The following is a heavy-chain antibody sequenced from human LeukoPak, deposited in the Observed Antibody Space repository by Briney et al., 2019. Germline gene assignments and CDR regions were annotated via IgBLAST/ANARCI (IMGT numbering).Heavy chain of an antibody. CDR3: AKYPSIDYSNPAKGHFDY. D-gene: IGHD4-11*01. V-gene: IGHV4-31*03. Sequence: SQTLSLTCTVSGGSISSGGYYWSWIRQHPGKGLEWIGHIYFSGSTYYNPSLKSRVTISVDTSKNQFSLKLSSVTAADTAVYYCAKYPSIDYSNPAKGHFDYWGQGTLVTVSS. J-gene: IGHJ4*02. CDR1: GGSISSGGYY. CDR2: IYFSGST.